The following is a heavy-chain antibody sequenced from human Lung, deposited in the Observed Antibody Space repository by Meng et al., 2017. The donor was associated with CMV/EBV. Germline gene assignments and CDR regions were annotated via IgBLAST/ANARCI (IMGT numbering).Heavy chain of an antibody. CDR1: GFTFSSYW. CDR2: INQDGSEK. Sequence: GEXXTISCAASGFTFSSYWMSWVRQAPGKGLEWVANINQDGSEKYYVDSVEGRFTISRENAKDSLYLQMNALRAEDTAVYYCARRPWGLDVWGHGTTVTVSS. CDR3: ARRPWGLDV. J-gene: IGHJ6*02. V-gene: IGHV3-7*01.